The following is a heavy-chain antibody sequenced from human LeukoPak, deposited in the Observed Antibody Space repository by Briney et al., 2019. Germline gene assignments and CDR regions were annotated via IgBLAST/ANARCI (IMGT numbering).Heavy chain of an antibody. CDR3: AREGRQQLATNAFDI. CDR2: IWYDGSNK. Sequence: PGGSLRLSCAASGFTFSSYGMHWVRQAPGKGLEWVAVIWYDGSNKYYADSVKGRFTISRDNSKNTLYLQMNSLRAEDTAVYYCAREGRQQLATNAFDIWGQGTMVSVSS. D-gene: IGHD6-13*01. CDR1: GFTFSSYG. J-gene: IGHJ3*02. V-gene: IGHV3-33*01.